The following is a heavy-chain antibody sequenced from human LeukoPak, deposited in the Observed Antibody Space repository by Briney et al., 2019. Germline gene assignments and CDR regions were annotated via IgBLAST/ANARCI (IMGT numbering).Heavy chain of an antibody. V-gene: IGHV3-21*01. CDR3: ARDRRSLIAASHYYMDV. CDR2: ISGSSSHI. D-gene: IGHD6-13*01. Sequence: GGSLRLSCAASGFTFSSYSMKWVRQAPGKGLEWVSSISGSSSHIYYADSVKGRFTISRDNAKNSLYLQMNSLRAEDTAVYYCARDRRSLIAASHYYMDVWGKGTTVTVSS. J-gene: IGHJ6*03. CDR1: GFTFSSYS.